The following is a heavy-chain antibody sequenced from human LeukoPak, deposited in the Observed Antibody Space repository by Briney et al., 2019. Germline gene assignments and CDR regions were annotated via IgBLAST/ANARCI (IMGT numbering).Heavy chain of an antibody. Sequence: PGRSLRLSCAAAGFAFNDYYMSWIRQAPGKGLEWVSYISSSGSYTNSADSVKDRFTISRDNAKNSLFLQMNSLRAEDTAVYYCARDYRGYGYFDYWGQGTLVTVSS. CDR1: GFAFNDYY. J-gene: IGHJ4*02. V-gene: IGHV3-11*06. D-gene: IGHD5-18*01. CDR3: ARDYRGYGYFDY. CDR2: ISSSGSYT.